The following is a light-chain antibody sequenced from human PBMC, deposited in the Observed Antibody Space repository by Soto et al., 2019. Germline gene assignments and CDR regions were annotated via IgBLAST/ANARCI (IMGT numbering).Light chain of an antibody. CDR2: GAS. Sequence: EIVLTQSPGTLSLSPGERATLSCRASQSVSSSYLAWYQQKPGQAPRLLIYGASSRATGIPDRFSVSGSGTDFTLTISRLEPGDFAVYYCQQYGDSPRSFGQGTKVDIK. CDR1: QSVSSSY. CDR3: QQYGDSPRS. J-gene: IGKJ1*01. V-gene: IGKV3-20*01.